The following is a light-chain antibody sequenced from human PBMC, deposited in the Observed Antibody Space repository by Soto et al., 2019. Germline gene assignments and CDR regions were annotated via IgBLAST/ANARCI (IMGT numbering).Light chain of an antibody. J-gene: IGKJ4*01. CDR3: QEYNGDSGLT. CDR2: SAS. Sequence: DIQMTQSPSTLSASIGDRVTITCRASQNIRSCVAWYQQKPGKAPELLIYSASGLESGVPSRFSGSGFGTEFTLTIGRLHPDDFATYYCQEYNGDSGLTFGGGTKVEIK. CDR1: QNIRSC. V-gene: IGKV1-5*03.